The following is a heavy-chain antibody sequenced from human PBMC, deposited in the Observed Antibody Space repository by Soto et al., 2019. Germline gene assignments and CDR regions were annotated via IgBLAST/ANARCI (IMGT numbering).Heavy chain of an antibody. V-gene: IGHV4-34*01. D-gene: IGHD3-3*01. Sequence: SETLSLTCALYGGPFDGYYCSRIGQSPGKGLGWIGEIHHSGSTKYNPSLKSRVSLSVDTSTKPFSMKMSSMTAADRGVYYCARGVDYWSDYLFWGQGTPVTVSS. CDR2: IHHSGST. CDR1: GGPFDGYY. CDR3: ARGVDYWSDYLF. J-gene: IGHJ4*02.